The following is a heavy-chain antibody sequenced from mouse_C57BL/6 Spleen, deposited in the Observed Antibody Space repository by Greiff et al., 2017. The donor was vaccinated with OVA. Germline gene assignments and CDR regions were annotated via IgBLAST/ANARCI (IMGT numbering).Heavy chain of an antibody. J-gene: IGHJ2*01. Sequence: VQLQQSGAELARPGASVKLSCKASGYTFTSYGISWVKQRTGQGLEWIGEIYPRSGNTYYNEKFKGKATLTADKSSSTAYMELRSLTSEDSAVYFCALITTVVANDYFDYWGQGTTLTVSS. V-gene: IGHV1-81*01. D-gene: IGHD1-1*01. CDR1: GYTFTSYG. CDR3: ALITTVVANDYFDY. CDR2: IYPRSGNT.